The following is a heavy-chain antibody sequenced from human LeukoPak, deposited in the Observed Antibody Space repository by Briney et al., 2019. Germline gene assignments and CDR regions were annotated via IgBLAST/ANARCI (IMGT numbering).Heavy chain of an antibody. J-gene: IGHJ5*02. D-gene: IGHD4-23*01. CDR2: IRYDGNNK. CDR3: TKGDDYGANTRLPKYNWFDP. CDR1: GFTFTTCA. Sequence: GGSLRLSCAASGFTFTTCAMHWVRQAPGRGLEWVAYIRYDGNNKNYADSVKGRFTISRDNSKDMLYLQMNSLRPEDTAVYYCTKGDDYGANTRLPKYNWFDPWGQGTLVTVSS. V-gene: IGHV3-30*02.